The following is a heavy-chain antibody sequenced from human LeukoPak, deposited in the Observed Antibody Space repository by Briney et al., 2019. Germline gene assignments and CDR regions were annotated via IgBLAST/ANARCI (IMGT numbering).Heavy chain of an antibody. CDR3: AKDISSGPTIVGATNALDY. Sequence: GGSLRLSCAASGFTFDDYAMHWARQAPGKGLEWVSLISWDGGNIYYADSVKGRFTISRDNNKNSLYLQMDSLRAEDTAFYYCAKDISSGPTIVGATNALDYWGQGTLVTVSS. CDR1: GFTFDDYA. CDR2: ISWDGGNI. D-gene: IGHD1-26*01. J-gene: IGHJ4*02. V-gene: IGHV3-43D*03.